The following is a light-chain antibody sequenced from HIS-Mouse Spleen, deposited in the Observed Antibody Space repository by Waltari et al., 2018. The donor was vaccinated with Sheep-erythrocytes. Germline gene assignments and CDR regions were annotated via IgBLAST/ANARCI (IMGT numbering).Light chain of an antibody. CDR1: SSDVGGYNY. CDR2: DVS. V-gene: IGLV2-14*03. CDR3: SSYTSSSTWV. Sequence: GQSITISCTVTSSDVGGYNYVSWYQQHPGNAPKLMIYDVSNRPSGVSNRFSGSKSGNTASLTISGLQAEDEADYYCSSYTSSSTWVFGGGTKLTVL. J-gene: IGLJ3*02.